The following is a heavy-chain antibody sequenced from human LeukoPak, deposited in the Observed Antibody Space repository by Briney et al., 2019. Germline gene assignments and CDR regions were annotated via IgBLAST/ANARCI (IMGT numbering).Heavy chain of an antibody. Sequence: GGSLRLSCAASGFTFSSYAMHWVRQAPGKGLEWVAVISYDGSNKYYADSVKGRFTISRDNSKNTLYLQMNSLRAEDTAVYYCARVTYDFWSGYSVYYYYYYMDVWGKGTTVTVSS. CDR1: GFTFSSYA. J-gene: IGHJ6*03. V-gene: IGHV3-30-3*01. CDR3: ARVTYDFWSGYSVYYYYYYMDV. CDR2: ISYDGSNK. D-gene: IGHD3-3*01.